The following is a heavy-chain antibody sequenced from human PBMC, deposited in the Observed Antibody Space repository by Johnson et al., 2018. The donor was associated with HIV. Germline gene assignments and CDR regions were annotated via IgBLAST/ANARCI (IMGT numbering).Heavy chain of an antibody. CDR1: GFTFSSYA. Sequence: VQLVESGGGLAQPGGSLRLSCAASGFTFSSYAMSWVRQAPGKGLGWVSVIYSGGSTYYADSVKGRFTISRDNSKNTLYLQMNSLRAEDTAVYYCASVPMIVVLDGAFDIWGQGTMVTVSS. V-gene: IGHV3-66*01. J-gene: IGHJ3*02. CDR3: ASVPMIVVLDGAFDI. CDR2: IYSGGST. D-gene: IGHD3-22*01.